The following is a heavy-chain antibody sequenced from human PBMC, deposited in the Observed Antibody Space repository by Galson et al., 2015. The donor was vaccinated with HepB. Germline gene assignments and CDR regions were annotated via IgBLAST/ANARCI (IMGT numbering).Heavy chain of an antibody. J-gene: IGHJ4*02. Sequence: STYSMNWVRQAPGKGLEWVSYISSSSTTIYYADSVKGRFTISRDNAKNSLYLQMDSLRAEDTAVYYCAKDEAVAGGDYFDYWGQGTLVAVSS. V-gene: IGHV3-48*04. D-gene: IGHD6-19*01. CDR1: STYS. CDR3: AKDEAVAGGDYFDY. CDR2: ISSSSTTI.